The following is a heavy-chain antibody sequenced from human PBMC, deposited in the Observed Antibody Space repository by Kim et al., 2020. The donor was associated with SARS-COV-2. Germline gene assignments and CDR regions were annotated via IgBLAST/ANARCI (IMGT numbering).Heavy chain of an antibody. CDR1: GFTFSAYG. J-gene: IGHJ4*02. Sequence: GGSLRLSCTASGFTFSAYGMSWVRQAPGKGLEWVSGISGGGDTTNYADSVKGRFTISRDNSKRTLFLQLSRLTVEDTAIYYCSKTRSGAYLTFDSWGQGTRVTVSS. CDR3: SKTRSGAYLTFDS. CDR2: ISGGGDTT. V-gene: IGHV3-23*01. D-gene: IGHD1-26*01.